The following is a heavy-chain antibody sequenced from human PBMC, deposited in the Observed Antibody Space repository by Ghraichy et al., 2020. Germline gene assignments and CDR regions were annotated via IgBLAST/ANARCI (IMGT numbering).Heavy chain of an antibody. V-gene: IGHV3-7*03. CDR3: ARHGWTYYYDSSGYYWAPQVYFDY. CDR2: IKQDGSEK. J-gene: IGHJ4*02. Sequence: GGSLRLSCAASGFTFSSYWMSWVRQAPGKGLEWVANIKQDGSEKYYVDSVKGRFTISRDNAKNSLYLQMNSLRAEDTAVYYCARHGWTYYYDSSGYYWAPQVYFDYWGQGTLVTVSS. CDR1: GFTFSSYW. D-gene: IGHD3-22*01.